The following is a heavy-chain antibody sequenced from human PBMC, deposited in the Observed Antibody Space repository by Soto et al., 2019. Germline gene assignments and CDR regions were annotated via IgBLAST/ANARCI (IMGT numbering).Heavy chain of an antibody. CDR3: AGQGFGPLHGLVDV. CDR1: GGSISSYY. J-gene: IGHJ6*02. CDR2: VHHSWSS. V-gene: IGHV4-59*08. Sequence: QVQLQESGPGLVKPSETLSLSCTVSGGSISSYYWSWFRQSPGKRMEWIGYVHHSWSSSYNPSLQSRVAISLATARSQFSLKVTSVPATDTAVYYCAGQGFGPLHGLVDVWGQGTTVTVSS. D-gene: IGHD3-10*01.